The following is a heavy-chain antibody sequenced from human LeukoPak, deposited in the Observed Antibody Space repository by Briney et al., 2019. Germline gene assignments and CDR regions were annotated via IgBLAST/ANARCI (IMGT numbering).Heavy chain of an antibody. V-gene: IGHV1-18*01. D-gene: IGHD6-13*01. CDR3: ARDESTVSIAAAPSWFDP. Sequence: RASVKVSCKASGYTFTSYGISWVRQAPGQGLEWMGWISAYNGNTNYAQKLQGRVTMTTDTSTSTAYMELRSLRSDDTAVYYCARDESTVSIAAAPSWFDPWGQGTLVTVSS. CDR2: ISAYNGNT. J-gene: IGHJ5*02. CDR1: GYTFTSYG.